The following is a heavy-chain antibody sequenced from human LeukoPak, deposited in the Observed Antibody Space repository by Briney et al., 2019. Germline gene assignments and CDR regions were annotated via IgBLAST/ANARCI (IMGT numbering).Heavy chain of an antibody. Sequence: ASVNVSCKASGYTFTGYYMHWVRQAPGQGLEWMGWINPNSGGTNYAQKFQGRVTMTRDTSISTAYMELSRLRSDDTAVYYCARGGGDYDSSGYRLYYMDVWGKGTTVTVSS. CDR1: GYTFTGYY. CDR2: INPNSGGT. V-gene: IGHV1-2*02. J-gene: IGHJ6*03. CDR3: ARGGGDYDSSGYRLYYMDV. D-gene: IGHD3-22*01.